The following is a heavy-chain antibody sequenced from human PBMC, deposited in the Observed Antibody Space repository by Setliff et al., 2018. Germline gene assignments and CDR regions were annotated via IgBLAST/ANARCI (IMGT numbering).Heavy chain of an antibody. CDR1: GYSITTGHY. D-gene: IGHD6-19*01. Sequence: SETLSLTCSVSGYSITTGHYWGWIRQYPGRGLEWIGSIYNDGSTHYNPSLRSRITLSVDTSKNQFSLRLSSVTAADTAIYYCARHRYVSGWPEDFWGQGTMVTVSS. CDR3: ARHRYVSGWPEDF. V-gene: IGHV4-38-2*02. J-gene: IGHJ3*01. CDR2: IYNDGST.